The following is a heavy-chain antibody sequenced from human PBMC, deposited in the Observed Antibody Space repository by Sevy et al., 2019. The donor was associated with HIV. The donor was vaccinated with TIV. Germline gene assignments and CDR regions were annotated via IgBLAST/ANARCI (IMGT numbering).Heavy chain of an antibody. V-gene: IGHV3-49*03. CDR1: GFTFGDYA. D-gene: IGHD2-21*01. J-gene: IGHJ3*02. Sequence: GGSLRLSCTASGFTFGDYAMSWFRHAPGKGLEWVGFIRSKAYGGTTEYAASVKGRFTISRDDSKSIAYLQMNSLKTEDTAVYYCTSSRSREGYNRIVVDAFDIWGQGTMVTVSS. CDR3: TSSRSREGYNRIVVDAFDI. CDR2: IRSKAYGGTT.